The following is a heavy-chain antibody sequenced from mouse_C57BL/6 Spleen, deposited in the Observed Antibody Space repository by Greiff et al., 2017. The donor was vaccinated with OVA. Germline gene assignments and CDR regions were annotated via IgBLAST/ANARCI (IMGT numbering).Heavy chain of an antibody. D-gene: IGHD1-1*01. CDR1: GYTFTSYW. CDR3: ARGVLRTGAMDY. Sequence: QVQLQQPGAELVKPGASVKLSCKASGYTFTSYWMQWVKQRPGQGLEWIGEIDPSDSYTNYNQKFKGKATLTVDTSSSTAYMQLSSLTSEDSAVYYCARGVLRTGAMDYWGQGTSVTVSS. CDR2: IDPSDSYT. V-gene: IGHV1-50*01. J-gene: IGHJ4*01.